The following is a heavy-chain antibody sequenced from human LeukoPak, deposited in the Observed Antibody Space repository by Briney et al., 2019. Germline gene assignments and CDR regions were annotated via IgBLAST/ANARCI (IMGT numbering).Heavy chain of an antibody. CDR3: ARPNMGFTVTTADYYYYYGMDV. Sequence: SETLSLTCTVSGGSISSYYWSWIRQPPGKGLEWIGYIYYSGSTNYNPSLKSRVTISVDTSKNQFSLKLSSVTAADTAVYYCARPNMGFTVTTADYYYYYGMDVWGQGTTVTVSS. D-gene: IGHD4-11*01. CDR2: IYYSGST. J-gene: IGHJ6*02. V-gene: IGHV4-59*08. CDR1: GGSISSYY.